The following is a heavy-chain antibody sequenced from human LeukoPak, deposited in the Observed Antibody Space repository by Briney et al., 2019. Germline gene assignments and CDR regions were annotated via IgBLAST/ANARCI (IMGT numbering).Heavy chain of an antibody. J-gene: IGHJ3*02. D-gene: IGHD4-11*01. CDR3: ASPAPYSNDAFDI. CDR2: IYYSGST. Sequence: PSETLSLTCTVSGGSISSYYWSWIRQPPGKGLEWIGYIYYSGSTNYNPSLKSRVTISVDTSKNQFSLKLSSVTAADTAVYYCASPAPYSNDAFDIWGQGTMVTVSS. V-gene: IGHV4-59*12. CDR1: GGSISSYY.